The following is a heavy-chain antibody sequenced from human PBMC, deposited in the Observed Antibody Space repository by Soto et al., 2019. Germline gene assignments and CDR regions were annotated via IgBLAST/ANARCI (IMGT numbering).Heavy chain of an antibody. CDR3: AKTGYGSDVLWWFDP. Sequence: EVQLLESGGGLVQPGGSLRLSCAASGFTLSTYAMSWVRQGPGKGLEWVSAISGSGDNTYYADSVKGRFTISRDNSKNMLYLQMTSLRADDTAVYYCAKTGYGSDVLWWFDPWGPGTLVTVSS. D-gene: IGHD5-12*01. CDR1: GFTLSTYA. J-gene: IGHJ5*02. V-gene: IGHV3-23*01. CDR2: ISGSGDNT.